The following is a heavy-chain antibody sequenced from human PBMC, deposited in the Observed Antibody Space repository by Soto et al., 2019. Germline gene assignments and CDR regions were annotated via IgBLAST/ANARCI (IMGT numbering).Heavy chain of an antibody. Sequence: GASVKVSCKASGYTFTSYGISWVRQAPGQGLEWMGWISAYNGNTNYAQKLQGRVTMTTDTSTSTAYMELRSLRSDDTAVYYCARASPRYDFWSGYYPNYYYYGMDVWGQGTTVTVSS. D-gene: IGHD3-3*01. CDR2: ISAYNGNT. J-gene: IGHJ6*02. CDR3: ARASPRYDFWSGYYPNYYYYGMDV. V-gene: IGHV1-18*01. CDR1: GYTFTSYG.